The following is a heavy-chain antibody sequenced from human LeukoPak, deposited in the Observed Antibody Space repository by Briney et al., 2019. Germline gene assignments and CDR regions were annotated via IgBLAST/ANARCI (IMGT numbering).Heavy chain of an antibody. V-gene: IGHV4-4*07. Sequence: SETLSLNCTVSGASISSYYWSWTRQPAGKGLEWIGRIYTSGSTNYNPSLKSRVTMSVDTSKNQFSLKLSSVTAADTAVYYCARDYYGSGSYNYMDVWGKGTTVTVSS. J-gene: IGHJ6*03. CDR3: ARDYYGSGSYNYMDV. D-gene: IGHD3-10*01. CDR2: IYTSGST. CDR1: GASISSYY.